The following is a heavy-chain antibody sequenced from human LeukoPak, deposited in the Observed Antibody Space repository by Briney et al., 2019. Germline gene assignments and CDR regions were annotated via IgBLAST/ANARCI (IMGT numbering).Heavy chain of an antibody. CDR1: GFTFSRYW. V-gene: IGHV3-7*01. CDR2: IKQDGSER. Sequence: GGSLRLSCAASGFTFSRYWMSWVRQAPGKGLEWVANIKQDGSERYYVDSVKGRFTISRDNAKNSLYLQMNSLRAEDTAVYYCASENYDILTGYYTHFDYWGREPWSPSPQ. J-gene: IGHJ4*02. D-gene: IGHD3-9*01. CDR3: ASENYDILTGYYTHFDY.